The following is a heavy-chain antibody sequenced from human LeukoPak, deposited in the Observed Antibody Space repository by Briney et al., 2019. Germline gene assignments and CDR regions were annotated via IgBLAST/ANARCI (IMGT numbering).Heavy chain of an antibody. J-gene: IGHJ6*02. V-gene: IGHV3-21*01. D-gene: IGHD3-9*01. CDR1: GFTFSSYS. CDR3: ARDRAILRYFGWLYYYYYGMDV. Sequence: PGGSLRLSCAASGFTFSSYSMNWVRQAPGKGLEWVSSISSSSSYIYYADSVKGRFTISRDNAKNSLYLQMNSLRAEDTAVYYCARDRAILRYFGWLYYYYYGMDVWGQGTTVTVSS. CDR2: ISSSSSYI.